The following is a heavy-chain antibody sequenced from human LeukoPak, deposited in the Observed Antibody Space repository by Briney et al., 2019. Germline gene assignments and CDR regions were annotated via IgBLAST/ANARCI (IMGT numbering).Heavy chain of an antibody. CDR1: GFTFSNYR. J-gene: IGHJ4*02. Sequence: GGSLRLSCAASGFTFSNYRMHWVRQAPGKGLVWVARFGFVGDGSRITYADSVKGRFTISRDNAQNTFHLQMSGLRDDDTAIYYCARAGNKTGLDCWGQGTLVTVSS. V-gene: IGHV3-74*01. CDR2: FGFVGDGSRI. CDR3: ARAGNKTGLDC. D-gene: IGHD7-27*01.